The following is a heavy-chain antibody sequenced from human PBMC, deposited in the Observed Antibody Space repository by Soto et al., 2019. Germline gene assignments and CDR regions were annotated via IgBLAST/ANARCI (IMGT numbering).Heavy chain of an antibody. Sequence: VGSLRLSCAASGFIVNSNYMSWVRQVPGKRLEWVSVIYSGGYTHYADSVKGRFTISRHNIKNTLYLQMNSLRAEDTAVYYCARVYGDYGGFFEYWGQGTQVT. CDR2: IYSGGYT. V-gene: IGHV3-53*04. CDR1: GFIVNSNY. J-gene: IGHJ4*02. D-gene: IGHD4-17*01. CDR3: ARVYGDYGGFFEY.